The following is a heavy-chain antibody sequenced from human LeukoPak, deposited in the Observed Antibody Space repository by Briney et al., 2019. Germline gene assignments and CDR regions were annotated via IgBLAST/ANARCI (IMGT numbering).Heavy chain of an antibody. V-gene: IGHV4-39*07. CDR2: IYYSGTT. CDR1: GGSISSSSFY. Sequence: SETLSLTCTASGGSISSSSFYWGWIRQPPGKGLEWIGSIYYSGTTYYNPSLKSRVTISVDTSKNQFSLRLSSVTAADTALYYCAGDSSPEFDPWGQGTLVTVSS. D-gene: IGHD6-13*01. CDR3: AGDSSPEFDP. J-gene: IGHJ5*02.